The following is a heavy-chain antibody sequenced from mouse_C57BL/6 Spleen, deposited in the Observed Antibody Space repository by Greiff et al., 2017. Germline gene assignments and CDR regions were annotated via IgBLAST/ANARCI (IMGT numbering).Heavy chain of an antibody. D-gene: IGHD1-1*01. V-gene: IGHV6-3*01. CDR2: IRLKSDNYAT. Sequence: EVKLEESGGGLVQPGGSMKLSCVASGFTFSNYWMNWVRQSPEKGLEWVAQIRLKSDNYATHYAESVKGRFTISRDDSKSSVYLQMNNLRAEDTGIYYCTLIYYYGSSSLFDYWGQGTTLTVSS. CDR1: GFTFSNYW. J-gene: IGHJ2*01. CDR3: TLIYYYGSSSLFDY.